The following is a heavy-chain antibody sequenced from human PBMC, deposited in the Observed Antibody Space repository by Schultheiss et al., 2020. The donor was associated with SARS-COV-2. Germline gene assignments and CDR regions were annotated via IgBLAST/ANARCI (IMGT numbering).Heavy chain of an antibody. CDR1: GYTFTGYY. J-gene: IGHJ4*02. D-gene: IGHD3-22*01. CDR2: IIPIFGTA. V-gene: IGHV1-69*13. CDR3: ASYYQGYYYDSSGYSLDY. Sequence: SVKVSCKASGYTFTGYYMHWVRQAPGQGLEWMGGIIPIFGTANYAQKFQGRVTITADESTSTAYMELSSLRSEDTAVYYCASYYQGYYYDSSGYSLDYWGQGTLVTVSS.